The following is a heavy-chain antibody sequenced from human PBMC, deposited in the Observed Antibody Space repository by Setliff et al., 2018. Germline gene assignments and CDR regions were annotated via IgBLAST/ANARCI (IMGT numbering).Heavy chain of an antibody. CDR3: ARVAATYFFDY. J-gene: IGHJ4*02. CDR1: GFTFGDYA. V-gene: IGHV3-49*04. D-gene: IGHD2-15*01. Sequence: GGSLRLSCTASGFTFGDYAMSWVRQAPGKGLEWVGFIRSKAYGGTTEYAASVKGRFTISRDDSQNSLYLQMNSLETEDTAVYYCARVAATYFFDYWGQGTLVTVSS. CDR2: IRSKAYGGTT.